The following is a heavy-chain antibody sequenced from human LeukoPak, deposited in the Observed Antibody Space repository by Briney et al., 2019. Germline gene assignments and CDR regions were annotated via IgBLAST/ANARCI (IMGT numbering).Heavy chain of an antibody. V-gene: IGHV3-23*01. CDR2: IGGNT. J-gene: IGHJ6*02. CDR3: AKEGGPGYGYGMDV. D-gene: IGHD5-18*01. Sequence: GGSLRLSCAASGFTFSSYAMTWVRQAPGKGLEWVSSIGGNTYYTDSVKGRFTISRDNSKNTLYLQMDSLRAGDTALYYCAKEGGPGYGYGMDVWGQGTTVTVS. CDR1: GFTFSSYA.